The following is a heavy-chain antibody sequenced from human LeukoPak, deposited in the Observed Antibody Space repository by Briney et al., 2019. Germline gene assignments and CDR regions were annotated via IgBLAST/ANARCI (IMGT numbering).Heavy chain of an antibody. D-gene: IGHD3-10*01. Sequence: PGGSLRLSCAASGFTFSSYGMNWVRQAPGRGLEWVSHITSSGTIYYADSVKGRFTISRDNAKNSLYLQMNSLRVEDTAVYYCARDPLLEVRGVIVGFSYWGQGTLVTVSS. J-gene: IGHJ4*02. V-gene: IGHV3-48*04. CDR2: ITSSGTI. CDR1: GFTFSSYG. CDR3: ARDPLLEVRGVIVGFSY.